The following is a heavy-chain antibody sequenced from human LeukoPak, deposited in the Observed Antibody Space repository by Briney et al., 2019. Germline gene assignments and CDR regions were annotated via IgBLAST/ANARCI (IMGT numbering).Heavy chain of an antibody. J-gene: IGHJ3*02. Sequence: SETLSLTCTVSGGSISSSSYYWGWIRQPPGKGLEWIGSIYYSGSTYYNPSLKSRVTISVDTSKNQFSLKLSSVTAADTAVYYCAIQPLSIAARPVKPDAFDIWGQGTMVTVSS. CDR1: GGSISSSSYY. CDR2: IYYSGST. CDR3: AIQPLSIAARPVKPDAFDI. D-gene: IGHD6-6*01. V-gene: IGHV4-39*01.